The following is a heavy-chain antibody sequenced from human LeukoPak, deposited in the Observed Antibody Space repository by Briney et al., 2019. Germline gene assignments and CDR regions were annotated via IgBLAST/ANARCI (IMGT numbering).Heavy chain of an antibody. CDR2: ISGSGGSI. V-gene: IGHV3-23*01. CDR1: GFTFSSYA. Sequence: PGGSLRLSCAASGFTFSSYAMSWVRQAPGKGLEWVSAISGSGGSIYYADSVKGRFTISRDNAKNTLYLQMNSLRAEDTAVYYCAKEVADCSGGSCYFHYYYYYGMDVWGQGTTVTVSS. D-gene: IGHD2-15*01. J-gene: IGHJ6*02. CDR3: AKEVADCSGGSCYFHYYYYYGMDV.